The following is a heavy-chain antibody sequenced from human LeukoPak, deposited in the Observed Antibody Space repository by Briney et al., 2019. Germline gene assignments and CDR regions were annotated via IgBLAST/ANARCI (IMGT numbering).Heavy chain of an antibody. Sequence: PGGSLRLPCVASGFPFSAYPMIWARHAPKKGLEWVSDIRSIGDPAYYEESVKGRFTVYRDNFRNIVYLQMNSLRAEDTALYYCAKDLSSGTGRGFDHWGQGTLVSVSS. D-gene: IGHD3/OR15-3a*01. V-gene: IGHV3-23*01. CDR3: AKDLSSGTGRGFDH. CDR2: IRSIGDPA. J-gene: IGHJ4*02. CDR1: GFPFSAYP.